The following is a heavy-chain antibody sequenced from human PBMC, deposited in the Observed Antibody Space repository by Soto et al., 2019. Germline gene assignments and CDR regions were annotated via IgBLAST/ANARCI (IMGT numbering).Heavy chain of an antibody. CDR1: VYSCSTSW. CDR3: ATRAEYYDFWSGYYGA. CDR2: IYPSDSDT. D-gene: IGHD3-3*01. J-gene: IGHJ5*02. V-gene: IGHV5-51*01. Sequence: GESLKISCKGSVYSCSTSWIGWVRQMSGKGLEWMGTIYPSDSDTRYSPSFQGQVIISADKSTSTAYLQWRSLKASDTAMYYCATRAEYYDFWSGYYGAWGQGTLVTVSS.